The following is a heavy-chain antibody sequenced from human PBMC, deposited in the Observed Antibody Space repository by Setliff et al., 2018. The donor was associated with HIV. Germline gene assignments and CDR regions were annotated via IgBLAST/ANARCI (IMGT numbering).Heavy chain of an antibody. J-gene: IGHJ6*03. V-gene: IGHV4-61*02. CDR3: ARVSSTYWYSIFRNYYYHMDV. D-gene: IGHD2-8*02. Sequence: SETLSLTCTVSGDSVSSRSYYWSWIRQPAGKGLEWIGRIYTSGSTNYNPSLKSRVTVSVDTSKNQFSLKLSSVTAADTAVYYCARVSSTYWYSIFRNYYYHMDVWGKGTTVTVSS. CDR2: IYTSGST. CDR1: GDSVSSRSYY.